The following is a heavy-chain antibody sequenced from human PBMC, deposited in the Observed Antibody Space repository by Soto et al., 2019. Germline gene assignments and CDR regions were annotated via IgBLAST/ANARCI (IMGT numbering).Heavy chain of an antibody. CDR1: GGSFSGYD. V-gene: IGHV4-34*01. CDR3: ARDLETYYYGSGGKIRRTAYYGMDV. Sequence: SETLSLTCAVYGGSFSGYDWSWIRQPPGKGLEWIGEINHSGSTNYNPSLKSRVTISVDTSKNQFSLKLSSVTAADTAVYYCARDLETYYYGSGGKIRRTAYYGMDVWGQGTTVTVSS. J-gene: IGHJ6*02. CDR2: INHSGST. D-gene: IGHD3-10*01.